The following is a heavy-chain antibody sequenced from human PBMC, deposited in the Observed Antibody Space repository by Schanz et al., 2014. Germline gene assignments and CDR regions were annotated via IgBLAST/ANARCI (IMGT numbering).Heavy chain of an antibody. V-gene: IGHV3-23*01. Sequence: EVQLLESGGGLVRPGGSLRLSCAASGFTFSSYTMNWVRQAPGKGLEWVSAISGSGGSTVYADSVKGRFTISRDNSNNTVFLQMNSLRAEDTAVYFCARDLSSLIQGDVWGKGTTVTVSS. J-gene: IGHJ6*04. D-gene: IGHD2-2*01. CDR3: ARDLSSLIQGDV. CDR2: ISGSGGST. CDR1: GFTFSSYT.